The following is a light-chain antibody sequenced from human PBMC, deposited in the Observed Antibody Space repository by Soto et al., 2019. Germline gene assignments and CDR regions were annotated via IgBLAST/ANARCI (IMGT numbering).Light chain of an antibody. CDR1: QTISSC. Sequence: DIKMTQSPSTLSGSVGDRVTITCRASQTISSCLAWYQQKPGKAPKLLIYKASTLKSGVPSRFSGSGSGTEFTLTISSLQPDDFATYYCQHYNSYSEAFGQGTKVELK. V-gene: IGKV1-5*03. CDR3: QHYNSYSEA. J-gene: IGKJ1*01. CDR2: KAS.